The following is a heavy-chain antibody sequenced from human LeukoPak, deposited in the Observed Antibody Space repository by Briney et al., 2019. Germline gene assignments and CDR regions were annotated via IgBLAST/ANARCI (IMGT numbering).Heavy chain of an antibody. J-gene: IGHJ6*02. CDR3: ARSPEYYCSSTSCLYYYGMDV. D-gene: IGHD2-2*01. CDR2: ISSSSSYT. V-gene: IGHV3-11*06. CDR1: GFTFSDYY. Sequence: GGSLRLSCAASGFTFSDYYMSWIRQAPGKGLEWVSYISSSSSYTNYADSVKGRFTISRDNAKNSLYLQMNSLRAEDTAVYYFARSPEYYCSSTSCLYYYGMDVWGQGTTVTVSS.